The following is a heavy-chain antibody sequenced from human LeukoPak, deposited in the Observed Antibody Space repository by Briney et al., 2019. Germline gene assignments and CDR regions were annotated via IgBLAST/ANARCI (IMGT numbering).Heavy chain of an antibody. CDR1: GFTFSSYD. D-gene: IGHD6-13*01. CDR3: ARVHSSSWAYFDN. CDR2: IWYDGSSK. Sequence: QPGRSLRLSCAASGFTFSSYDMHWVRQAPAKGLEWVAVIWYDGSSKYYADSVKGRFTISRDNSKNTLYLQMDSLRAEDTAVYYCARVHSSSWAYFDNWGQGTLVTVSS. J-gene: IGHJ4*02. V-gene: IGHV3-33*01.